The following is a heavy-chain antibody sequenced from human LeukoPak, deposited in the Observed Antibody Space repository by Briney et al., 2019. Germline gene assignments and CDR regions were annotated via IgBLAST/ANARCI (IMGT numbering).Heavy chain of an antibody. J-gene: IGHJ4*02. CDR2: ISAYNGNT. V-gene: IGHV1-18*01. D-gene: IGHD3-10*01. CDR1: GYTFTSYG. Sequence: ASVKVSCKASGYTFTSYGISWVRQAPGQGLEWMGWISAYNGNTNYAQKLQGRVTMTTDTSTSTAYMELRSLRSDDTAVYYCARGGWMGISRGVIITELDYWGQGTLVTVSS. CDR3: ARGGWMGISRGVIITELDY.